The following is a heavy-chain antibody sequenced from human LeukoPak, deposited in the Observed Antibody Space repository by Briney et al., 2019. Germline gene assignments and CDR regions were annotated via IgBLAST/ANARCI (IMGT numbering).Heavy chain of an antibody. Sequence: SETLSLTCAVYGGSFSGYYWSWIRQPPGKGLEWIGEINHSGSTNYNPSLKSRVTISVDTSKNQFSLKLSSVSAADTAVYYCARGVVILTNDAFDIWGQGTMVTVSS. CDR1: GGSFSGYY. CDR3: ARGVVILTNDAFDI. J-gene: IGHJ3*02. D-gene: IGHD1-1*01. V-gene: IGHV4-34*01. CDR2: INHSGST.